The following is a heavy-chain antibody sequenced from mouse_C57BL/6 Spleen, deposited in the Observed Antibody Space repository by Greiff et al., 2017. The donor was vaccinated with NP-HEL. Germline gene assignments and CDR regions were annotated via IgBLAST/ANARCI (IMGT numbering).Heavy chain of an antibody. V-gene: IGHV5-15*01. CDR1: GFTFSDYG. CDR3: ARAGNYFDY. Sequence: EVMLVESGGGLVQPGGSLKLSCAASGFTFSDYGMAWVRQAPRKGPEWVAFISNLAYSIYYADTVTGRFTISRENAKNTLYLEMSSLRSEDTAMYYCARAGNYFDYWGQGTTLTVSS. J-gene: IGHJ2*01. CDR2: ISNLAYSI.